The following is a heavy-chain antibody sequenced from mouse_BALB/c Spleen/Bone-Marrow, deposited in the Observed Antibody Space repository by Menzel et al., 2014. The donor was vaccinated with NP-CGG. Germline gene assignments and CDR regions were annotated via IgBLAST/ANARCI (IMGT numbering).Heavy chain of an antibody. V-gene: IGHV1-54*01. Sequence: QVKRQQCGDELVRPRTSVTVSCKATGYAYTNYLIEWFKQRPGQPLEGIGMINPGIGDTTYNAKFRGMATLTADKSSTSAYMQLSNLTSDDSAVYFCARFTRDYWGQGTTPTVS. CDR1: GYAYTNYL. J-gene: IGHJ2*01. CDR2: INPGIGDT. CDR3: ARFTRDY.